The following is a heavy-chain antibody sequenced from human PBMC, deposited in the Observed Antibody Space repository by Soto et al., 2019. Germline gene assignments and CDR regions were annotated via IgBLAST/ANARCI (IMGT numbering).Heavy chain of an antibody. V-gene: IGHV1-46*01. Sequence: ASVKVSCKASGYTFTGYYMHWVRQAPGQGLEWMGIINPSGGSTSYAQKYQGRVTMTRDTSTSTAYMELSSLRSEDTAVYYCARDHIAVAGTLDYWGQGTLVTVSS. CDR2: INPSGGST. J-gene: IGHJ4*02. D-gene: IGHD6-19*01. CDR3: ARDHIAVAGTLDY. CDR1: GYTFTGYY.